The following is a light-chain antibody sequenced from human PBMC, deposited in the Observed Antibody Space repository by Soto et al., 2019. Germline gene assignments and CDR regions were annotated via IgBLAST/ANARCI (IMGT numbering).Light chain of an antibody. V-gene: IGLV1-40*01. CDR1: SSNIGAGYD. CDR2: RND. CDR3: QSFDNSLGDYV. J-gene: IGLJ1*01. Sequence: QPVLTQPPSVSGAPGQRVTISCTGSSSNIGAGYDVHWYQQLPGTAPKLLIYRNDNRPSGVPDRFSGSKSGTSASLAITGLQAEDEADYYCQSFDNSLGDYVFVTGTKLTVL.